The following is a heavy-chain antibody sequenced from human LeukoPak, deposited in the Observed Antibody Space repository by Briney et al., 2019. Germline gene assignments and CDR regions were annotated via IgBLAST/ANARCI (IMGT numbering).Heavy chain of an antibody. V-gene: IGHV4-39*07. Sequence: SETLSLTCTVSGGSISSSSYYWGWICQPPGKGLEWIGEINHSGSTNYNPSLKSRVTISVDTSKNQFSLKLSSVTAADTAVYYCARRSYYSSRGWFDPWGQGTLVTVSS. J-gene: IGHJ5*02. CDR3: ARRSYYSSRGWFDP. CDR1: GGSISSSSYY. CDR2: INHSGST. D-gene: IGHD6-13*01.